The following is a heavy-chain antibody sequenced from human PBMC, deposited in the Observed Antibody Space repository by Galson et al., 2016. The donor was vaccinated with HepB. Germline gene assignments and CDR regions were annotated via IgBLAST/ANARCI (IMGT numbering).Heavy chain of an antibody. CDR1: GFTFSTYW. CDR3: VKEGYCFFSDCDNSTPTDAFDI. V-gene: IGHV3-7*04. Sequence: SLRLSCAATGFTFSTYWMGWVRQAPGKGLEWVANIKQDGSEKDYVKSVKGRFTISRDSSKNTLYLQMDSLRAEDTAVYYCVKEGYCFFSDCDNSTPTDAFDIWGQGTMVTVSS. CDR2: IKQDGSEK. J-gene: IGHJ3*02. D-gene: IGHD1-26*01.